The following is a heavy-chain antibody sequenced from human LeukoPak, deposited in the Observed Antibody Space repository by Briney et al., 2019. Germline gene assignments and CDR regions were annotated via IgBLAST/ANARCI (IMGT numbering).Heavy chain of an antibody. D-gene: IGHD5-18*01. Sequence: SETLSLTCSVSGGSIRSSSHYWGWIRQPPGKGLEWIGSIYYSGSTYYNPSLKSRVTISVDTSKNQFSLKLSSVTAADTAVYYCASSVDTSWFDPWGQGTLVTVSS. CDR1: GGSIRSSSHY. CDR2: IYYSGST. CDR3: ASSVDTSWFDP. V-gene: IGHV4-39*07. J-gene: IGHJ5*02.